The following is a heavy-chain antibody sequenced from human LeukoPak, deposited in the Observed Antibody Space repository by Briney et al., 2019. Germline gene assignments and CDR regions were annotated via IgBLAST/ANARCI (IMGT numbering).Heavy chain of an antibody. CDR1: GYNFDKFG. CDR3: ARDTPQHLKRYDY. CDR2: INTHNGNT. D-gene: IGHD6-13*01. Sequence: EASVKVSCKASGYNFDKFGIAWVRQAPGQGLEWMGWINTHNGNTKYAQQYQGRVTMTTDTSTSTVYMEPRSLRSDDTAVYFCARDTPQHLKRYDYWGQGTQVTVSS. V-gene: IGHV1-18*01. J-gene: IGHJ4*02.